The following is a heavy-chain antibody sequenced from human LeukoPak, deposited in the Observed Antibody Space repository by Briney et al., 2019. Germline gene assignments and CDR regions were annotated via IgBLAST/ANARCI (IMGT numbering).Heavy chain of an antibody. J-gene: IGHJ4*02. Sequence: SETLSLTCSVSGASITGYYWSWIRQPAGKGLEWIGRIYTSGSTDYNPSLKSRVTISADTSKNQFSLRLSSVTAADTAVYYCARVFRAAAVDYWGQGTLVTVSS. V-gene: IGHV4-4*07. D-gene: IGHD6-13*01. CDR2: IYTSGST. CDR3: ARVFRAAAVDY. CDR1: GASITGYY.